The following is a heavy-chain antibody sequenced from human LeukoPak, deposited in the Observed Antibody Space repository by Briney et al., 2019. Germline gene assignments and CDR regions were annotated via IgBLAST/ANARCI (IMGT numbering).Heavy chain of an antibody. CDR1: GFTFSLYA. CDR3: ARAPSEIGGYYPEYFRH. CDR2: IKSDGST. D-gene: IGHD3-22*01. J-gene: IGHJ1*01. Sequence: GGSLRLSCVASGFTFSLYAMHWVRQAPGKGLVWVSRIKSDGSTNYADSVKGRFTISRDNANNTLSLQMNSLRPEDTGVYYCARAPSEIGGYYPEYFRHWGQGTLVTVSS. V-gene: IGHV3-74*01.